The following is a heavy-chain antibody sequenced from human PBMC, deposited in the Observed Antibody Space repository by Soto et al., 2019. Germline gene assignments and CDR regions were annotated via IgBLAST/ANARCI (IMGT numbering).Heavy chain of an antibody. CDR2: ISASGGST. J-gene: IGHJ6*02. Sequence: GGSLSLSCAASGFTFSCDGMSWVRPAPGKGLEWVSAISASGGSTYYVDSVKGRFTISRDNSKNTLFLQMNSLRAEDTAVYYCAKRYYYDGSGPYGMDVWGQGTTVTVSS. V-gene: IGHV3-23*01. CDR3: AKRYYYDGSGPYGMDV. CDR1: GFTFSCDG. D-gene: IGHD3-22*01.